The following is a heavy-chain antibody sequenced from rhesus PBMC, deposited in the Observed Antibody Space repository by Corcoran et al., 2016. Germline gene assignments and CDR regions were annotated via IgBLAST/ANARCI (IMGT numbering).Heavy chain of an antibody. D-gene: IGHD2-21*01. V-gene: IGHV4-160*01. Sequence: QVQLQESGPGLVKPSETLSLTCAVSGGSISSNYWRWIRQPPGKGLEWIGYIYGSSGSTYYNPSLKNRVTSSTDTTKNQLSLKLSSVTTADTAVYYCARVGDCTGSGCYERYFEFWGQGALVTVSS. J-gene: IGHJ1*01. CDR1: GGSISSNY. CDR2: IYGSSGST. CDR3: ARVGDCTGSGCYERYFEF.